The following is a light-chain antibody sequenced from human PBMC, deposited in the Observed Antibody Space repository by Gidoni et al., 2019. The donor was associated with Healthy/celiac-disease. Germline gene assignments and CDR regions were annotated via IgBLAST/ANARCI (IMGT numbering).Light chain of an antibody. CDR3: QQYYSTPYT. Sequence: DIVMTQSPDSLAVSLCERATINCKSSQSVLYSSNNKNYLAWYQQKPGQPPKLLIYWASTRESGVHDRFSGSGSGTDFTLTISSLQDEDVAVYYCQQYYSTPYTFGQGTKLEIK. V-gene: IGKV4-1*01. CDR2: WAS. J-gene: IGKJ2*01. CDR1: QSVLYSSNNKNY.